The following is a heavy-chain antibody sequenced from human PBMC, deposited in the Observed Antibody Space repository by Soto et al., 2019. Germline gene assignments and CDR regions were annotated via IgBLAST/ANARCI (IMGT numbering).Heavy chain of an antibody. V-gene: IGHV3-30*18. Sequence: GSLRLSCAASGITFSSYGMHWVRQAPGKGLEWVAVISYDGSNKYYADSVKGRFTISRDNSKNTLYLQMNSLRAEDTAVYYCAKDRSLRFRGAFDIWGQGTMVTVSS. CDR2: ISYDGSNK. D-gene: IGHD3-10*01. CDR3: AKDRSLRFRGAFDI. CDR1: GITFSSYG. J-gene: IGHJ3*02.